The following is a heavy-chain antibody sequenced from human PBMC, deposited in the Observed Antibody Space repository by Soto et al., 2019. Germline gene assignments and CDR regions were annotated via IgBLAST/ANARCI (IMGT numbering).Heavy chain of an antibody. V-gene: IGHV4-34*01. CDR1: GGSFSGYY. CDR2: INHSGST. CDR3: ASTTVTYYYGMDV. Sequence: SEALSLTCAVYGGSFSGYYWSWIRQPPGKGLEWIGEINHSGSTNYDPSLKSRVTISVDTSKSQFSLKLSSVTAADTAVYYCASTTVTYYYGMDVWGQGTTVTVSS. J-gene: IGHJ6*02. D-gene: IGHD4-17*01.